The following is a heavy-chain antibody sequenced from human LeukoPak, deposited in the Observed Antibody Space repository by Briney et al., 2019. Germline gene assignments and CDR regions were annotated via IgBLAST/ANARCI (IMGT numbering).Heavy chain of an antibody. CDR2: IYLGDSET. J-gene: IGHJ5*02. Sequence: GESLKISCKGSGYSSTSSWIGWVRQMPGKGLDWMGIIYLGDSETRYSPSFQGQVTISADKSINTAYLQWSSLKASDTAMYYCARQPPGVYDTTQNWFDPWGQGTLVTVSS. CDR3: ARQPPGVYDTTQNWFDP. V-gene: IGHV5-51*01. CDR1: GYSSTSSW. D-gene: IGHD3-22*01.